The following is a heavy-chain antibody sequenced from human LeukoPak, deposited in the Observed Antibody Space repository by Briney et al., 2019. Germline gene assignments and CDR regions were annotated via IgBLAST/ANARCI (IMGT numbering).Heavy chain of an antibody. J-gene: IGHJ4*02. V-gene: IGHV3-23*01. CDR3: AATPTAAVNAFFY. CDR1: GLTLRSFA. D-gene: IGHD6-13*01. Sequence: GGSLRLSCEVSGLTLRSFAMSWVRQPAGKGLEWVSAMSGDGGSTEYADSVKGRFTISRDNSKNTVYLLMNSLRAGDTALYYCAATPTAAVNAFFYWGRGTVATVST. CDR2: MSGDGGST.